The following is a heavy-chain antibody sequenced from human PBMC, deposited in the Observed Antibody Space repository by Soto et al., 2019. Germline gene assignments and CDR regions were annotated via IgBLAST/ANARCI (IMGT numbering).Heavy chain of an antibody. D-gene: IGHD3-3*01. CDR3: ARRSLFLEGPGYYGMDV. CDR2: ISSSGSTI. CDR1: GFTFSDYY. J-gene: IGHJ6*02. V-gene: IGHV3-11*01. Sequence: LRLSCAASGFTFSDYYMSWIRQAPGKGLEWVSYISSSGSTIYYADSVKGRFTISRDNAKNSLYLQMNSLRAEDTAVYYCARRSLFLEGPGYYGMDVWGQGTTVTVSS.